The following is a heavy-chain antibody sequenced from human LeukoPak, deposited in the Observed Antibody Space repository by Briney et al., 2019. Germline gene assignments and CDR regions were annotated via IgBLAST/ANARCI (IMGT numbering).Heavy chain of an antibody. V-gene: IGHV4-39*07. CDR2: INYSGTT. Sequence: SEPLSHTHTVSGGSNSRSTYYWGWIRQPPGKGLGWYGRINYSGTTYYSPSLKSRVTISVDTSKNQFSLKLISMTAADTAVYYCARASVALYGDYQSFDYWGQGTLVTVSS. CDR3: ARASVALYGDYQSFDY. J-gene: IGHJ4*02. CDR1: GGSNSRSTYY. D-gene: IGHD4-17*01.